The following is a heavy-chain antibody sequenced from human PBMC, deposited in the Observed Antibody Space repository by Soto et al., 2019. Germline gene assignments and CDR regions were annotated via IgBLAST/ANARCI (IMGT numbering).Heavy chain of an antibody. V-gene: IGHV4-34*01. D-gene: IGHD2-21*01. CDR2: INHSGST. CDR1: GGSFSGYY. J-gene: IGHJ4*02. CDR3: ARGRRIGWYGGNSSSPAYFDY. Sequence: PSETLSLTCAVYGGSFSGYYWSWIRQPPGKGLEWIGEINHSGSTNYNPSLKSRVTISVDTSKNQFSLKLSSVTAADTAVYYCARGRRIGWYGGNSSSPAYFDYWGQGTLVTVSS.